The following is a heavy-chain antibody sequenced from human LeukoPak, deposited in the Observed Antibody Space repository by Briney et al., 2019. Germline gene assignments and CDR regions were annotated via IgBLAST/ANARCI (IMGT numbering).Heavy chain of an antibody. CDR2: ISAYNGNT. CDR1: GYTFTSYG. CDR3: ARRTYNWNDVFWFDP. Sequence: ASVTVSCKASGYTFTSYGISWVRQAPGQGLEWMGWISAYNGNTNYAQKLQGRVTMTTDTSTSTAYMELRSLRSDDTAVYYCARRTYNWNDVFWFDPWGQGTLVTVSS. V-gene: IGHV1-18*01. J-gene: IGHJ5*02. D-gene: IGHD1-1*01.